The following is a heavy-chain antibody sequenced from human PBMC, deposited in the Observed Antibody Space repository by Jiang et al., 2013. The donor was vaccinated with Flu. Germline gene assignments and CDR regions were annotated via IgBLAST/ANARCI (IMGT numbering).Heavy chain of an antibody. CDR2: ISDSDGRV. D-gene: IGHD2-2*01. Sequence: VQLLESGGGLVQPGGSRRLSCEASEFTLPSNAMSWVRQAPGKGLEWVSTISDSDGRVFYADSVKGRFTISRDNYKNTVYLQMNSLRPEDTAIYYCARAHCGRTSCSRADYWGQGTLVTVSS. CDR3: ARAHCGRTSCSRADY. V-gene: IGHV3-23*01. CDR1: EFTLPSNA. J-gene: IGHJ4*02.